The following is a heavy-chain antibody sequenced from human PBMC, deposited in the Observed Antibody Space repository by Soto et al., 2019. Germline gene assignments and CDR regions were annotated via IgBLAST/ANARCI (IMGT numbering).Heavy chain of an antibody. CDR1: GGSFSGYY. D-gene: IGHD4-4*01. J-gene: IGHJ4*02. Sequence: PSETLSLTCAVYGGSFSGYYWSWMRQPPGKGLEWIGEINHSGSTNYNPSLKSRVTISVDTSKNQFSLKLSSVTAADTAVYYCARGGDPTVTTDYFDYWGQGTLVTVSS. CDR3: ARGGDPTVTTDYFDY. V-gene: IGHV4-34*01. CDR2: INHSGST.